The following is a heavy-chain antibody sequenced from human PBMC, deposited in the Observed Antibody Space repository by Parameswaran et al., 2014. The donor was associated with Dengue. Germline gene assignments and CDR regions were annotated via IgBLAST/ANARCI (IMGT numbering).Heavy chain of an antibody. Sequence: WIRQPPGKGLEWIGEINHSGSTNYNPSLKSRVTISVDTSKNQFSLKLSSVTAADTAVYYCARGFSSGPAIYFDFWGQGSLVTVSS. D-gene: IGHD6-19*01. J-gene: IGHJ4*02. V-gene: IGHV4-34*01. CDR2: INHSGST. CDR3: ARGFSSGPAIYFDF.